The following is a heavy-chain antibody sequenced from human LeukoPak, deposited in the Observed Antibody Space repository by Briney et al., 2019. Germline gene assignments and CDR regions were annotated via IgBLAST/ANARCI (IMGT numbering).Heavy chain of an antibody. CDR3: TTGITMVRGVIHLIDY. V-gene: IGHV3-15*01. Sequence: PGGSLRLSCAASGFTFSNAWMSWSGKPQGKGRNGVARLKSKTDGGTTDYAAPVKGRFTISRDDSKNTLYLQMNSLKTEDTAVYYCTTGITMVRGVIHLIDYWGQGTLVTVSS. D-gene: IGHD3-10*01. CDR1: GFTFSNAW. J-gene: IGHJ4*02. CDR2: LKSKTDGGTT.